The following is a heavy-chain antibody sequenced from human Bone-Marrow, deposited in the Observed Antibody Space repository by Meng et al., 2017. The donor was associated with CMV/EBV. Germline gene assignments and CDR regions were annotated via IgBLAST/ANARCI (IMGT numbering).Heavy chain of an antibody. CDR3: ARLYCSSTSCQDY. Sequence: GGSLRLSCAASGFTFSNAWMSWVRQAPGKGLEWVGRIKSKTDGGTTDYAAPVKGRFTISRDNAKNSLYLQMNSLRADDTAVYYCARLYCSSTSCQDYWGQGTLVTVSS. CDR2: IKSKTDGGTT. J-gene: IGHJ4*02. V-gene: IGHV3-15*01. D-gene: IGHD2-2*01. CDR1: GFTFSNAW.